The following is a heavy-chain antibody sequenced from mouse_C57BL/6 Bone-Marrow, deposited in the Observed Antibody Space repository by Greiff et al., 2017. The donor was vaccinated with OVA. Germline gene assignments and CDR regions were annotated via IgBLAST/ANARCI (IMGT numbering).Heavy chain of an antibody. J-gene: IGHJ2*01. CDR2: IYPGSGST. CDR1: GYTFTSYC. Sequence: QVQLQQPGAELVKPGASVKMSCTASGYTFTSYCIPWVKQRPGQGLEWIGDIYPGSGSTNYNEKFKSKATLTVDTSSSTAYMQLSSLTSEDSAVYYCALIATVVPYWGQGTTLTVSS. D-gene: IGHD1-1*01. CDR3: ALIATVVPY. V-gene: IGHV1-55*01.